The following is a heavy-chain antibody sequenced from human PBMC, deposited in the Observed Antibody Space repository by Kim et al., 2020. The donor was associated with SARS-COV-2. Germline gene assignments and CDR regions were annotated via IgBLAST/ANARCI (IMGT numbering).Heavy chain of an antibody. V-gene: IGHV1-3*01. CDR3: ARGLGYSGYEDAFDI. Sequence: ASVKVSCKASGYTFTSYAMHWVRQAPGQRLEWMGWINAGNGNTKYSQKFQGRVTITRDTSASTAYMELSSLRSEDTAVYYCARGLGYSGYEDAFDIWGQGTMSPSLQ. CDR1: GYTFTSYA. D-gene: IGHD5-12*01. CDR2: INAGNGNT. J-gene: IGHJ3*02.